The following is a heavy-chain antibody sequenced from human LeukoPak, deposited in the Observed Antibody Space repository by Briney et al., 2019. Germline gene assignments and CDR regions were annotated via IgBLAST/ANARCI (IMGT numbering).Heavy chain of an antibody. CDR1: GFTFSSYG. D-gene: IGHD4-11*01. V-gene: IGHV3-30*18. Sequence: PGGSLRLSCAASGFTFSSYGMHWVRQAPGKGLEWVAVISYDGSNKYYADSVKGRFTISRDNSKNTLYLQMNSLRAEDTAVYYCAKDPTGYYYGMDVWGQGATVTV. J-gene: IGHJ6*02. CDR2: ISYDGSNK. CDR3: AKDPTGYYYGMDV.